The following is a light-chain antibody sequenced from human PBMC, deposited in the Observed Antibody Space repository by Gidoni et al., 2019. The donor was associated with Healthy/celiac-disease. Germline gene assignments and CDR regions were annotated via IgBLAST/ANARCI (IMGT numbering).Light chain of an antibody. J-gene: IGKJ5*01. CDR2: DAS. Sequence: EIVLTQSPATLSLSPGERATLSCRASQSLSSYLAWYQQKPGQAPRLLIYDASNRATGIPARFSGSGSGTDFTLTISSLEPEDFAVYYCQQRSNWFFGQGTRLEIK. V-gene: IGKV3-11*01. CDR3: QQRSNWF. CDR1: QSLSSY.